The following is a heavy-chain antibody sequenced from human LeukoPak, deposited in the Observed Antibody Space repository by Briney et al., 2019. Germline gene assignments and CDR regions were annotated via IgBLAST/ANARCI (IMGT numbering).Heavy chain of an antibody. CDR3: AKSGYYLEGDVGHLDY. J-gene: IGHJ4*02. Sequence: GGSLRLSCAASGFTFSSYEMNWVRQAPGKGLGWVGYISSSGSTIYYADSVKGRFNISRDNDKTSLYLQMNSLTAEDTAVYYCAKSGYYLEGDVGHLDYWGQGTLVTVSS. CDR2: ISSSGSTI. D-gene: IGHD3-22*01. V-gene: IGHV3-48*03. CDR1: GFTFSSYE.